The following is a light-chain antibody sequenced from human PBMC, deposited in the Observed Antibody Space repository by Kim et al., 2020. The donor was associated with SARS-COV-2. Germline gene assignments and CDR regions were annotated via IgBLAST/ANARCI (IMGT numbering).Light chain of an antibody. CDR3: HQRSDWPNT. V-gene: IGKV3-11*01. Sequence: SLSPGERATLSCRASQSVGSYLAWYQQKRGQAPRLLMYDVSNRATGIPARFSGSGSGTYFTLTISGLEPEDFALYYCHQRSDWPNTFGQGTKLEI. CDR2: DVS. CDR1: QSVGSY. J-gene: IGKJ2*01.